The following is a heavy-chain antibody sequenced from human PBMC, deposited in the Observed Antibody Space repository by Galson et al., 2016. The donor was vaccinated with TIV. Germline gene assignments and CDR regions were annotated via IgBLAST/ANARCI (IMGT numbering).Heavy chain of an antibody. CDR3: VRDNKVGDYYGLDV. V-gene: IGHV3-48*03. CDR2: TSISDATK. Sequence: SLRLSCAASGFRLTNHEMIWVRQAPGKGLDWVSYTSISDATKYYADSVRGRFTISRNKAKHSLYLQMDSLRVEDTAVYYCVRDNKVGDYYGLDVWGQGTTVIVSS. D-gene: IGHD3-16*01. CDR1: GFRLTNHE. J-gene: IGHJ6*02.